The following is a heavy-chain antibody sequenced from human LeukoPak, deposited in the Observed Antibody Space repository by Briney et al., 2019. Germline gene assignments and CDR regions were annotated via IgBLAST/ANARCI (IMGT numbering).Heavy chain of an antibody. CDR1: EFTFSNAW. J-gene: IGHJ4*02. D-gene: IGHD5-18*01. V-gene: IGHV3-15*01. CDR3: STLPYSYGSYFDY. Sequence: GGSLRLSCAASEFTFSNAWMSWVRQAPGKGLEWVGRIKSKTDGGATDYAAPVKGRFTISRDDSKNTLYLQMNSLKTEDTAVYYCSTLPYSYGSYFDYWGQGTLVTVSS. CDR2: IKSKTDGGAT.